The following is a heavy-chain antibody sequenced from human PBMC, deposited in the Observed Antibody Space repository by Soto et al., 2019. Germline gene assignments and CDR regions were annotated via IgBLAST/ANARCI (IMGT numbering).Heavy chain of an antibody. CDR1: GFTFSSYA. CDR3: ARDRSYYDSSGSYSPHY. Sequence: GGSLRLSCAASGFTFSSYAMNWVRQAPGKGLEWVSAISGSAATTHFADSVKGRFTISRDNSKNTLYLQMNSLRAEDTAVYYCARDRSYYDSSGSYSPHYWGQGNLVTVSS. J-gene: IGHJ4*02. V-gene: IGHV3-23*01. D-gene: IGHD3-22*01. CDR2: ISGSAATT.